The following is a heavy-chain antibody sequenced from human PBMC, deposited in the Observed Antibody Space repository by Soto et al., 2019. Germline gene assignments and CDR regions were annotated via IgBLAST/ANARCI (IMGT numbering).Heavy chain of an antibody. D-gene: IGHD1-26*01. V-gene: IGHV3-48*03. CDR3: ASDESRSYSLDY. J-gene: IGHJ4*02. CDR2: ISSSGTTV. CDR1: GFTFSSYE. Sequence: EVQLVGSGGGLVQPGGSLRLSCAASGFTFSSYEMNWVRQDPGKGLEWVSYISSSGTTVHYADSVKGRFTISRDNAKNSFYLQMNSLRAEDTAIYYCASDESRSYSLDYWGQGTLVTVSS.